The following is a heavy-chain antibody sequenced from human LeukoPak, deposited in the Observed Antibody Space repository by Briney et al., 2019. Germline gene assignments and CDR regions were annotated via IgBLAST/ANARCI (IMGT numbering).Heavy chain of an antibody. Sequence: PGGSLRLSCVASGISLSNYAMTWVRQAPGKGLEWVSYISERGGSTTYADSVKGRFTISRDTSLNTLYLQMNNLRAEDTAVYYCAKGIYSSGWSYFDYWGHGTLVTVSS. CDR3: AKGIYSSGWSYFDY. CDR2: ISERGGST. CDR1: GISLSNYA. V-gene: IGHV3-23*01. D-gene: IGHD6-19*01. J-gene: IGHJ4*01.